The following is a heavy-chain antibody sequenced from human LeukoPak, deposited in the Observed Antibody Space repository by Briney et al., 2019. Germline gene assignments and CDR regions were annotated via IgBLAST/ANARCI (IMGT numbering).Heavy chain of an antibody. CDR1: GFTFSSYG. D-gene: IGHD1-26*01. Sequence: GGSLRLSCAASGFTFSSYGMSWVRQAPGKGLEWVSGISVSGGSTYYADSAKGRFTISRDNSKNTLYLQMNSLRAEDTAVYYCARFRELAYWGQGTLVTVSS. V-gene: IGHV3-23*01. CDR2: ISVSGGST. J-gene: IGHJ4*02. CDR3: ARFRELAY.